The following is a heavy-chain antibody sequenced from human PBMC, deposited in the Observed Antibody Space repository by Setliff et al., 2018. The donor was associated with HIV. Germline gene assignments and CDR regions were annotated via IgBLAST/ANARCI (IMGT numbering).Heavy chain of an antibody. D-gene: IGHD3-10*01. CDR1: GGSFSNFF. Sequence: SETLSLTCTVSGGSFSNFFWNWIRQPPGKGLEWIGYINSSGTTKYNPSLKSRVNISIDPSKNHFTLRLSSVTVADTAVYYCARDVRWELFPGYLFYYYMDVWGTGTTVTVSS. CDR2: INSSGTT. CDR3: ARDVRWELFPGYLFYYYMDV. J-gene: IGHJ6*03. V-gene: IGHV4-4*09.